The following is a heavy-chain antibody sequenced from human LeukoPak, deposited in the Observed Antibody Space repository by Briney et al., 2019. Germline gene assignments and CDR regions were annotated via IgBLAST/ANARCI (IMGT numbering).Heavy chain of an antibody. CDR1: GHTFTGYY. CDR3: ARGPGSSGYYNEFDY. D-gene: IGHD3-22*01. Sequence: ASAKVSCKASGHTFTGYYMHWVRQAPGQGLEWLGWINPNSGVTNYAQKFQGRVTMTRDTSTSTVYMELSSLRSEDTAVYYCARGPGSSGYYNEFDYWGQGTLVTVSS. V-gene: IGHV1-2*02. J-gene: IGHJ4*02. CDR2: INPNSGVT.